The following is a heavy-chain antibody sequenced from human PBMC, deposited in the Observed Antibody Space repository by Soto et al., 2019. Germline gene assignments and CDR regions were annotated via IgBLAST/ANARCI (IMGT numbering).Heavy chain of an antibody. J-gene: IGHJ4*02. V-gene: IGHV4-59*08. CDR1: GGSIRSYW. CDR2: IYYSGST. D-gene: IGHD3-9*01. Sequence: SETLSLTCTVSGGSIRSYWWSWIRQPPGKGLEWIGNIYYSGSTNYNPSLKSRVTISVDTSKNQFSLKLSSVTAADTAVYYCARHPGYYDILTGYTTYYFDYWGQGILVTVSS. CDR3: ARHPGYYDILTGYTTYYFDY.